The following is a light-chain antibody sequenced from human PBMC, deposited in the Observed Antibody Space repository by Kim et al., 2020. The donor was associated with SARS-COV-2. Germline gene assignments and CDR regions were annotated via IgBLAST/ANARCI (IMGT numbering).Light chain of an antibody. J-gene: IGKJ5*01. CDR3: QQYNIWPIT. CDR2: GAS. Sequence: VSPGERAPLSGRASQSVSSNLAWYQQKPGQAPRLLIYGASTRATGIPARFSGSGSGTEFTLTISSLQSEDFAVYYCQQYNIWPITFGQGTRLEIK. V-gene: IGKV3-15*01. CDR1: QSVSSN.